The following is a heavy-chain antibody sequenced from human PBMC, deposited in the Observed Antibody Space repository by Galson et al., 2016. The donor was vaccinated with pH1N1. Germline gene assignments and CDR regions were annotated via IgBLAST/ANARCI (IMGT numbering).Heavy chain of an antibody. Sequence: SLRLSCAASGFTFNNYAMSWVRQAPGKGLEWVATIGGSGGDTYSAESVKGRFTISRDDSRKTVYLQMSNLRAEDTAVYYCAKSFYASPGYPLKGPFDVWGQGTMVTVSS. V-gene: IGHV3-23*01. CDR1: GFTFNNYA. D-gene: IGHD2/OR15-2a*01. J-gene: IGHJ3*01. CDR3: AKSFYASPGYPLKGPFDV. CDR2: IGGSGGDT.